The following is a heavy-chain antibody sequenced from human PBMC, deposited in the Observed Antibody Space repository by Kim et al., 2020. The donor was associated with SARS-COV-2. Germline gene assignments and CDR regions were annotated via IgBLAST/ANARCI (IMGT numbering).Heavy chain of an antibody. J-gene: IGHJ4*02. CDR3: ARVKPGDYAYY. CDR2: I. Sequence: IYYADSVKGRFTISRDNAKNSLYLQMNSLRAEDTAVYYCARVKPGDYAYYWGQGTLVTVSS. D-gene: IGHD4-17*01. V-gene: IGHV3-11*01.